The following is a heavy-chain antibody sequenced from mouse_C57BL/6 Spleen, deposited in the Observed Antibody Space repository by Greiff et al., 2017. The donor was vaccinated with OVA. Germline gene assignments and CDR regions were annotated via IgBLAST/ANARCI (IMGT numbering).Heavy chain of an antibody. Sequence: EVQLQQSGPELVKPGASVKISCKASGYTFTDYYMNWVKQSHGKSLEWIGDINPNNGGTSYNQKFKGKAKLTVDKSSSTAYLELRSLTSEDSAVYYCARSEDYGSSTGFACWGQGTLVTVSA. D-gene: IGHD1-1*01. J-gene: IGHJ3*01. CDR1: GYTFTDYY. CDR3: ARSEDYGSSTGFAC. CDR2: INPNNGGT. V-gene: IGHV1-26*01.